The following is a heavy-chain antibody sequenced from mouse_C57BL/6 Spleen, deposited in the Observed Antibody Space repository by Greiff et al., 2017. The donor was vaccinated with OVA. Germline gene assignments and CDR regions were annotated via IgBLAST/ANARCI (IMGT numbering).Heavy chain of an antibody. CDR1: GYTFTSYW. D-gene: IGHD1-1*01. V-gene: IGHV1-64*01. CDR3: ARDYYGSRIWFAY. Sequence: VQLQQPGAELVKPGASVKLSCKASGYTFTSYWMHWVKQRPGQGLEWIGMIHPNSGSTNYNEKFKSKATLTVDKSSSTAYMQLSSLTSEDSAVYYCARDYYGSRIWFAYWGQGTLVTVSA. J-gene: IGHJ3*01. CDR2: IHPNSGST.